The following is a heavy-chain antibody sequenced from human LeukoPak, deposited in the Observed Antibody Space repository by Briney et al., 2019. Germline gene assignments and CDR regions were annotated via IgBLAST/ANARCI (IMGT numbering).Heavy chain of an antibody. D-gene: IGHD6-13*01. CDR1: GGTFSSFA. Sequence: GASVKVSCKASGGTFSSFAISWVRQAPGQGLEWMGGIIPIFDTPNYAQKFQGRVTITADESTDTAYMELSSLRSEDTAVYYCARGAYSSNPDYWGQGTLVTVSS. CDR2: IIPIFDTP. CDR3: ARGAYSSNPDY. J-gene: IGHJ4*02. V-gene: IGHV1-69*13.